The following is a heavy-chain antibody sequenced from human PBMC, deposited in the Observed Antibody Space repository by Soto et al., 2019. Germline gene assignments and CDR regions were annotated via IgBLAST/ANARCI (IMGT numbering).Heavy chain of an antibody. CDR3: ARDGRASSNNHYYHSNTPNTTPHPEYFQH. CDR1: GFTFSSYW. D-gene: IGHD3-22*01. CDR2: IKQDGSEK. V-gene: IGHV3-7*01. Sequence: GGSLRLSCAASGFTFSSYWMSWVRQAPGKGLEWVANIKQDGSEKYYVDSVKGRFTISRDNAKNSLYLQMNSLRAEDTAVYYCARDGRASSNNHYYHSNTPNTTPHPEYFQHWGQGTLVTVSS. J-gene: IGHJ1*01.